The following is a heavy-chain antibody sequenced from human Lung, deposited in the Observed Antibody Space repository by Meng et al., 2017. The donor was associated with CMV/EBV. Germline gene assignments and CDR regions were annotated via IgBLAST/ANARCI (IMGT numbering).Heavy chain of an antibody. CDR1: GFTFDDYG. Sequence: ESXKISXAASGFTFDDYGMSWVRQAPGKGLEWVSGINWNGGSTGYADSVKGRFTISRDNAKNSLYLQMNSLRAEDTALYYCARSRGAARPGYFDYWGQGTXVTVSS. J-gene: IGHJ4*02. CDR3: ARSRGAARPGYFDY. CDR2: INWNGGST. D-gene: IGHD6-6*01. V-gene: IGHV3-20*04.